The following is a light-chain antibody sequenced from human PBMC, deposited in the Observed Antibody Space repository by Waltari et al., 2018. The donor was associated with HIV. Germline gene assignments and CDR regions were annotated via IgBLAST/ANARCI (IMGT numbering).Light chain of an antibody. CDR1: SSDIGVYNY. CDR2: DVS. J-gene: IGLJ2*01. CDR3: CSYGGRRI. Sequence: QSALTQPRSVSGSPGQSVTISCTGTSSDIGVYNYVSWYQQHAGKAPKLLIYDVSKRPSGVPDRFSGSKSGNTASLTISGLQPEDEADYHCCSYGGRRIFAGGTKLTVL. V-gene: IGLV2-11*01.